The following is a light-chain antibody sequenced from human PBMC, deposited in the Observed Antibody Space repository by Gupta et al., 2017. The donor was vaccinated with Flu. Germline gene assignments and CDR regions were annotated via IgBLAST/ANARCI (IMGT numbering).Light chain of an antibody. CDR1: SAGIGGGDD. V-gene: IGLV1-40*01. CDR2: NDR. J-gene: IGLJ2*01. CDR3: QSEESRTNSVF. Sequence: TSGSAGIGGGDDVYWYQHRPVTAPRLLIYNDRSRSSGIPERFSGTKYGTSAAMSITGVEAEDEADYYCQSEESRTNSVFFGGGTKPTVL.